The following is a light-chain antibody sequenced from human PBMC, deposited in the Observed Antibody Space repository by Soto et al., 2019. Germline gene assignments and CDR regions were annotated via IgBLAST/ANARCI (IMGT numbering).Light chain of an antibody. CDR3: CAYAGSNTLV. CDR2: EGN. Sequence: QSVLTPPASVSGSPGQSITISCTGTSSDVGYDNYVSWFQQHPGKAPKLMIYEGNKRPSGVSNRFSASKSGNTASLTISGLQAEDEADYYCCAYAGSNTLVFGGGTKLTVL. CDR1: SSDVGYDNY. J-gene: IGLJ2*01. V-gene: IGLV2-23*01.